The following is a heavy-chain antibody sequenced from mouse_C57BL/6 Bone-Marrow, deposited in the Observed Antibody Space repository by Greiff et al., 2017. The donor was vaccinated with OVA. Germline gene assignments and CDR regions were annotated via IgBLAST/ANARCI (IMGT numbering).Heavy chain of an antibody. CDR2: ISNGGGST. D-gene: IGHD1-1*01. Sequence: DVMLVESGGGLVQPGGSLKLSCAASGFTFSDYYMYWVRQTPEKRLEWVAYISNGGGSTYYPDTVKGRFTISRDNAKNTRYLQMSRLKSEDTAMYYCARQTVYYGSSYDWYFDVWGTGTTVTVSS. CDR3: ARQTVYYGSSYDWYFDV. J-gene: IGHJ1*03. CDR1: GFTFSDYY. V-gene: IGHV5-12*01.